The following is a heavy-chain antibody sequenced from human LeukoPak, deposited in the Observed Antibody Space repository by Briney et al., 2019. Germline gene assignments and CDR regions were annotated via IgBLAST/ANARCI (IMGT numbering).Heavy chain of an antibody. CDR2: IKQDGSEK. V-gene: IGHV3-7*01. CDR3: ARWELRGGY. Sequence: GGSLRLSCAASGSTFSSYWMSWVRQAPGKGLEWVANIKQDGSEKYYVDSVKGRFTISRDNAKNSLYLQMNSLRAEDTAVYYCARWELRGGYWGQGTLVTVSS. J-gene: IGHJ4*02. D-gene: IGHD1-26*01. CDR1: GSTFSSYW.